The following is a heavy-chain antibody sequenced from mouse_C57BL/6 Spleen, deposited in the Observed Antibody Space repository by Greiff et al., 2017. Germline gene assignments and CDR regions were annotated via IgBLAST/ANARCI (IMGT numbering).Heavy chain of an antibody. V-gene: IGHV1-52*01. Sequence: QVQLQQPGAELVRPGSSVKLSCKASGYTFTSYWMHWVKQRPIQGLEWIGNIDPSDSETHYNQKFKDKATLTVDKSSSTAYMQLSSLTSECSAVYYCARWDYNNSGYWGQGTTLTVSS. CDR2: IDPSDSET. CDR1: GYTFTSYW. J-gene: IGHJ2*01. D-gene: IGHD2-5*01. CDR3: ARWDYNNSGY.